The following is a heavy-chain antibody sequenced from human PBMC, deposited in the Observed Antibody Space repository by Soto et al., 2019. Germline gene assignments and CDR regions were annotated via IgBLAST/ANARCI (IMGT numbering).Heavy chain of an antibody. Sequence: SETLSLTCTVSGGSISSGDYYWSWIRQPPGKGLEWIGYIYYSGSTFYNPSLKNRVTISLDTSKIQFSLKLSSVTAADTAVYYCVRGGGENWFAPWGQGTLVPVPQ. V-gene: IGHV4-30-4*01. CDR3: VRGGGENWFAP. D-gene: IGHD3-16*01. J-gene: IGHJ5*02. CDR2: IYYSGST. CDR1: GGSISSGDYY.